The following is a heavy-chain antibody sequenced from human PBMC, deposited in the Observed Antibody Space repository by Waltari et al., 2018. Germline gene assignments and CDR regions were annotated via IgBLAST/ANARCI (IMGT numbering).Heavy chain of an antibody. CDR2: IWYDGSNK. D-gene: IGHD2-15*01. CDR3: AREECSGGSCYSRY. CDR1: GFTFSSYG. J-gene: IGHJ4*02. Sequence: QVQLVESGGGVVQPGRSLRLSCAASGFTFSSYGMHWVRQAPGKGLEWVAVIWYDGSNKYYADSVKGRFTISRDNSKNTLYLQMNSLRAEDTAVYYCAREECSGGSCYSRYWGQGTLVTVSS. V-gene: IGHV3-33*01.